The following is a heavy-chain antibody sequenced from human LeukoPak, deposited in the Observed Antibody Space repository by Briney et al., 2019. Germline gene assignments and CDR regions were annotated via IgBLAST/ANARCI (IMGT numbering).Heavy chain of an antibody. J-gene: IGHJ3*02. Sequence: SVKVSCKASGGTFTSYAISWVRQSPGQGLEWMGGIIPIIGTANYAQKFQGRVTITADESTSTAYMELSSLRSEDTAVYYCAREQWDIFDGYCNDAYAIWGRGTMVTVSS. V-gene: IGHV1-69*01. CDR2: IIPIIGTA. CDR3: AREQWDIFDGYCNDAYAI. CDR1: GGTFTSYA. D-gene: IGHD3-9*01.